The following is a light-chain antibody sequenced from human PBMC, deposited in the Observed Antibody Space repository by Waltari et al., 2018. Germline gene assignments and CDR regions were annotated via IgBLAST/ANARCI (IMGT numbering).Light chain of an antibody. CDR3: SSYTSSSTLG. CDR1: SRNVGGYNY. Sequence: QPALTQPASVSGSPGQSLTISCTGTSRNVGGYNYVSWYQQHPGKAPKLLIYDVSKRPSVVSNRVSGSKSGNTASLTISGLQAEDEADYYCSSYTSSSTLGFGGGTKLTVL. J-gene: IGLJ2*01. V-gene: IGLV2-14*03. CDR2: DVS.